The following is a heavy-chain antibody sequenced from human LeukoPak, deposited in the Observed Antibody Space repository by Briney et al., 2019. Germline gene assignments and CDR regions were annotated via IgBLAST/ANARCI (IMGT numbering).Heavy chain of an antibody. V-gene: IGHV3-23*01. CDR1: GFTFTSYV. Sequence: GGSLRLSCEASGFTFTSYVMSWVRQAPGKGLEWVPAISGGGGSTFYSDSVKGRFTISRDNSENRLYLDMNSLRAEDTAVYYCARRTASDFWGRGTLVIVSS. J-gene: IGHJ4*02. D-gene: IGHD2-21*02. CDR3: ARRTASDF. CDR2: ISGGGGST.